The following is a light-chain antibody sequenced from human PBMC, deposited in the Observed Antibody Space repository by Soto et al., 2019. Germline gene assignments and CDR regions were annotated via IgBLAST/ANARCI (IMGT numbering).Light chain of an antibody. V-gene: IGKV3-15*01. CDR3: QQYNNWPPWT. CDR2: GAS. J-gene: IGKJ1*01. Sequence: EIVMTQSPATLSVSPGERATLSCRASQSVSSNLAWYQQKPGQAPRLLIYGASTRATGIPARFSGSGSGTEFTLTISSRQSEDFAVYYWQQYNNWPPWTFGQGNKVESK. CDR1: QSVSSN.